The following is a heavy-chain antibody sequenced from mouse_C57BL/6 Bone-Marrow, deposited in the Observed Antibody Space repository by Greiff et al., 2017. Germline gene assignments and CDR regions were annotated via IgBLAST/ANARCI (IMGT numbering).Heavy chain of an antibody. J-gene: IGHJ3*01. CDR3: AREDCYGSMFAY. Sequence: EVQVVESGGDLVKPGGSLKLSCAASGFTFSSYGMSWVRQTPDKRLEWVATIRSGGSNTYYPDSVKGRFTISRDNAKNTLYLQMSSLKSEDTAMYYCAREDCYGSMFAYWGQGTLVTVSA. V-gene: IGHV5-6*01. D-gene: IGHD1-1*01. CDR2: IRSGGSNT. CDR1: GFTFSSYG.